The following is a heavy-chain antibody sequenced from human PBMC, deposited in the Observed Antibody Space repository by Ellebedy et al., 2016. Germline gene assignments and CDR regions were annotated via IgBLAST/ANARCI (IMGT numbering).Heavy chain of an antibody. CDR2: IDSTGST. CDR1: GDSISSGNYY. D-gene: IGHD3-10*01. J-gene: IGHJ4*02. CDR3: ARLRLGSGFDY. Sequence: SETLSLTXSVSGDSISSGNYYWSWIRQPPGKGLEWIGNIDSTGSTDHNPSLKSRLTISVDTSKNQFSLKVTSVTAADTAMYYCARLRLGSGFDYWGRGALVTVSS. V-gene: IGHV4-30-4*01.